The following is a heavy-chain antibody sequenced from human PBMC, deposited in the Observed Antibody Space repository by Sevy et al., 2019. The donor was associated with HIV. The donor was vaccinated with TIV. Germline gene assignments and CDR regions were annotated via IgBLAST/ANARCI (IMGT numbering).Heavy chain of an antibody. Sequence: GGSLRLSCAASGFTFSSYAMSWVRQAPGKGLEWVSAISGSGYLTYYTDSVKGRFTISRDNSKNTLYLQMNSLRAEDTAVYYCAKEGRGYYYDSSGLFDYWGQGTLVTVSS. CDR2: ISGSGYLT. CDR1: GFTFSSYA. D-gene: IGHD3-22*01. J-gene: IGHJ4*02. CDR3: AKEGRGYYYDSSGLFDY. V-gene: IGHV3-23*01.